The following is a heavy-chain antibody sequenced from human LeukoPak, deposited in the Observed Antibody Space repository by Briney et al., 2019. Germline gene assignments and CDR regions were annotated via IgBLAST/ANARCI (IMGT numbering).Heavy chain of an antibody. CDR2: INHSGST. CDR3: AKGSSLEFDL. V-gene: IGHV4-34*01. CDR1: GGSFSGYY. J-gene: IGHJ2*01. Sequence: SETLSLTCAVYGGSFSGYYWSWIRQPPGKGLEWIGEINHSGSTNYNPSLKSRVTISVDTSKNQFSLKLSSVTAAAAAVYYCAKGSSLEFDLWGRGTLVTVSS.